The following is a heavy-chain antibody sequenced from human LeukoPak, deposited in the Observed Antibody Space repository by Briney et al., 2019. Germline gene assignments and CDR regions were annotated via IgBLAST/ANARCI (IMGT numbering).Heavy chain of an antibody. D-gene: IGHD1-26*01. Sequence: GVSLRLSCAASGFTFSTYWMHWVRQVPGKGLVWVSRIGTDGSSTSYTDSVRGRFTISRDNAKNTLYLQMNSLRAEDTAVYYCARVGGSPYFDYWGQGSLVTVSS. CDR3: ARVGGSPYFDY. CDR2: IGTDGSST. V-gene: IGHV3-74*01. CDR1: GFTFSTYW. J-gene: IGHJ4*02.